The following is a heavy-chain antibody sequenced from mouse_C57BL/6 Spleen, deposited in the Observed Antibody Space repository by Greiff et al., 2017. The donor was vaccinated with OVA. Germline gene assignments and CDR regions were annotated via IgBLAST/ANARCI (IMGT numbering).Heavy chain of an antibody. CDR3: ADYYGSSYGAMDY. CDR1: GYTFTDYY. D-gene: IGHD1-1*01. CDR2: INPNNGGT. V-gene: IGHV1-26*01. J-gene: IGHJ4*01. Sequence: EVQLQQSGPELVKPGASVKISCKASGYTFTDYYMNWVKQSHGKSLEWIGDINPNNGGTSYNQKFKGKATLTVDKSSSTAYMELRSLTSEDSAVYYGADYYGSSYGAMDYWGQGTSVTVSS.